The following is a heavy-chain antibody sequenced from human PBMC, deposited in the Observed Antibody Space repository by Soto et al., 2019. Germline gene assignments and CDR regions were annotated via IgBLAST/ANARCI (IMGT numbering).Heavy chain of an antibody. J-gene: IGHJ4*02. Sequence: QVQLVQSGAEVKKPGASVKVSCKASGYTFASYGITWVRQAPGQGLEWMGWISAYNGNTNYAQKFQGRVTMTTDTSTGTAYMELRSLRSAATAVYYCARERGYGAYDSGYWGQGTLVTVSS. CDR2: ISAYNGNT. CDR3: ARERGYGAYDSGY. V-gene: IGHV1-18*01. CDR1: GYTFASYG. D-gene: IGHD4-17*01.